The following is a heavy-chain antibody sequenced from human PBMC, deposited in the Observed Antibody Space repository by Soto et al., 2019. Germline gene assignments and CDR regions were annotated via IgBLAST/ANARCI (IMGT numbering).Heavy chain of an antibody. CDR1: GFTFSSYS. CDR2: ISSSSSTI. D-gene: IGHD3-10*01. V-gene: IGHV3-48*02. Sequence: EVQLVESGGGLVQPGGSLRLSCAASGFTFSSYSMNWVRQAPGKGLEWVSYISSSSSTIYYADSVKGRFTISRDNAKNSLYLQMNILRDEDTAVYYCARSSMVDPHWGQGTLVTVSS. CDR3: ARSSMVDPH. J-gene: IGHJ4*02.